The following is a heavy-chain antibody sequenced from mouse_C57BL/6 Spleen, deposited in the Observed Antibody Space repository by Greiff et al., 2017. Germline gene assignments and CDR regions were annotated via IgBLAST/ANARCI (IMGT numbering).Heavy chain of an antibody. Sequence: VQLQQSGPELVKPGASVKISCKASGYAFSSSWMNWVKQRPGKGLEWIGRIYPGDGDTTYNGKFKGKATLTADKSSSTAYMQLSSLTSEDSAVYFCARNSNFYAMDYWGQGTSVTVSS. CDR2: IYPGDGDT. V-gene: IGHV1-82*01. D-gene: IGHD2-5*01. J-gene: IGHJ4*01. CDR1: GYAFSSSW. CDR3: ARNSNFYAMDY.